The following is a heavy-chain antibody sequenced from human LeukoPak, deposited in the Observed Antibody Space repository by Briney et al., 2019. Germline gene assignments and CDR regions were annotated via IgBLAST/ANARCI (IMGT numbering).Heavy chain of an antibody. Sequence: SETLSLTCTVSGGSISSYYWNWIRQPPGKGLEWIGYIYYSGSTNYNPSLKSRVTISVDTSKNQFSLNLTSVTAADTAVYYCARDCSDDFWSGYYRQCWFDPWGQGTLVTVSS. CDR3: ARDCSDDFWSGYYRQCWFDP. J-gene: IGHJ5*02. CDR1: GGSISSYY. CDR2: IYYSGST. V-gene: IGHV4-59*01. D-gene: IGHD3-3*01.